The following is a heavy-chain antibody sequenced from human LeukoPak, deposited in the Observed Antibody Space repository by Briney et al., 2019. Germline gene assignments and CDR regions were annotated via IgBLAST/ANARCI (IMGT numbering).Heavy chain of an antibody. D-gene: IGHD3-22*01. CDR2: ISGSGGST. CDR1: GFTFSTYS. Sequence: GGSLRLSCAASGFTFSTYSMNWVRQAPGKGLEWVSAISGSGGSTYYADSVKGRFTISRDNSKNTLYLQMNSLRAEDTAVYYCAKEHSDYYDSSGPFDYWGQGTLVTVSS. CDR3: AKEHSDYYDSSGPFDY. J-gene: IGHJ4*02. V-gene: IGHV3-23*01.